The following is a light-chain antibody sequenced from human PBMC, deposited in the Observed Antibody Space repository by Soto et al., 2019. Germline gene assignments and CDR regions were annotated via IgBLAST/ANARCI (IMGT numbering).Light chain of an antibody. CDR3: QQYNSYSTWT. CDR1: QSISSW. J-gene: IGKJ1*01. Sequence: DIQMTQSPSTLSASVGDRVTITCRASQSISSWLAWYQQKPGKAPKLLIYKASSLESGVPSRFSGSGSGTEFTLTISSLQPDDFATYYCQQYNSYSTWTFGQGTMLEIK. CDR2: KAS. V-gene: IGKV1-5*03.